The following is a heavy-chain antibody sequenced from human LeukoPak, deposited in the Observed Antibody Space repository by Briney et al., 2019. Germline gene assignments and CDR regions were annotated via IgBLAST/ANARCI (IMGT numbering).Heavy chain of an antibody. V-gene: IGHV1-69*01. CDR1: GGTFSNYA. J-gene: IGHJ6*02. CDR3: ARGAAAGKGPLAHYYYGMDV. D-gene: IGHD6-13*01. Sequence: SVKVSCKASGGTFSNYAISWVRQAPGQGLEGRGGIIPIFGTANYAQKFQGRVTITADESTSTAYMELSSLRSEDTAVYYCARGAAAGKGPLAHYYYGMDVWGQGTTVTVSS. CDR2: IIPIFGTA.